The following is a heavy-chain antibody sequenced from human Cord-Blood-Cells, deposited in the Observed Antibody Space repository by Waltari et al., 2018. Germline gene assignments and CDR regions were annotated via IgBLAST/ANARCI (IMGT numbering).Heavy chain of an antibody. D-gene: IGHD4-17*01. J-gene: IGHJ4*02. Sequence: QLQLQESGPGLVKPSETLSLTCTVSGGSISSSSYYWGCIRQPPGKGREGIGSIYYSGSTYYNPSLKSRVTISVDTSKNQFSLKLSSVTAADTAVYYCARRPTVTTAGGFDYWGQGTLVTISS. CDR1: GGSISSSSYY. CDR3: ARRPTVTTAGGFDY. V-gene: IGHV4-39*01. CDR2: IYYSGST.